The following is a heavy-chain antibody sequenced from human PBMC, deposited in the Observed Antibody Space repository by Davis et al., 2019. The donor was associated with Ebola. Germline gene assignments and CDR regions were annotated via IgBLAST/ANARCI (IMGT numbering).Heavy chain of an antibody. V-gene: IGHV1-18*04. CDR2: INPHNGNT. Sequence: AASVKVSCKASGYTFTNYGITWVRQAPGQGLEWMGWINPHNGNTNYAQKLQGRVTMTTDTSTSTAYMELRSLRSDDTAVYYCARDLVTTPFDYWGQGTLVTVSS. CDR1: GYTFTNYG. D-gene: IGHD4-17*01. J-gene: IGHJ4*02. CDR3: ARDLVTTPFDY.